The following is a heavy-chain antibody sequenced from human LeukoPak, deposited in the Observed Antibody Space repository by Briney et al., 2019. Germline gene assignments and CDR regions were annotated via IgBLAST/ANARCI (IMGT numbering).Heavy chain of an antibody. Sequence: PAASVKVSCKASVYTCTGYYMHWVRQAPGQGLEWMGWINPNSGGTNYAQKFQGRVTMTRDTSISTAYMELSRLRSDDTAVYYCARARVVVPAAIQKNWFDPWGQGTLVTVSS. D-gene: IGHD2-2*01. J-gene: IGHJ5*02. CDR2: INPNSGGT. CDR1: VYTCTGYY. V-gene: IGHV1-2*02. CDR3: ARARVVVPAAIQKNWFDP.